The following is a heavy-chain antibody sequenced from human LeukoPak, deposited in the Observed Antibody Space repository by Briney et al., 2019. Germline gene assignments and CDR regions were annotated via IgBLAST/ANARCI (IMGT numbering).Heavy chain of an antibody. CDR1: GFTFSDYY. Sequence: PGGSLRLSCAASGFTFSDYYMSWIRQAPGKGLEWVSYISSSNTYTNYAGSVKGRFTISRDDAKNSLYLQMNSLRLEDTAVYYCARGYGDFDYWGQGTLVTVSS. D-gene: IGHD4-17*01. V-gene: IGHV3-11*03. CDR2: ISSSNTYT. J-gene: IGHJ4*02. CDR3: ARGYGDFDY.